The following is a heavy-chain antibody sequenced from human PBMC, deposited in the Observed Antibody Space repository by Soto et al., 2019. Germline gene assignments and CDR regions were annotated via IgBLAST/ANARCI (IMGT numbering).Heavy chain of an antibody. D-gene: IGHD2-15*01. V-gene: IGHV1-3*01. CDR1: GYTFTSYA. J-gene: IGHJ5*02. Sequence: ASVKVSCKASGYTFTSYAMHWVRQAPGQRLEWMGWINAGNGNTKYSQKFQGRVTITRDTSASTAYMELSSLRSEDTAVYYCARNHLYCSGGSCYLGRIYWFDPWGQGTLVTVSS. CDR3: ARNHLYCSGGSCYLGRIYWFDP. CDR2: INAGNGNT.